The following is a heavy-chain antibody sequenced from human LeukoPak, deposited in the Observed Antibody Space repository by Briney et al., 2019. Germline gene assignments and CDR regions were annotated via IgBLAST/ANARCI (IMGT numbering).Heavy chain of an antibody. J-gene: IGHJ3*02. CDR3: ARDGSRGAFDI. V-gene: IGHV3-11*01. CDR2: ISGSGTTI. Sequence: GGSLRLSCAASGFTFSDYYVSWIRQPPGKGLEWVSYISGSGTTIYYADSVEGRFTISRDNAKNSVYLQMNSLRGEDTAVYFCARDGSRGAFDIWGQGTMASVSS. CDR1: GFTFSDYY. D-gene: IGHD6-25*01.